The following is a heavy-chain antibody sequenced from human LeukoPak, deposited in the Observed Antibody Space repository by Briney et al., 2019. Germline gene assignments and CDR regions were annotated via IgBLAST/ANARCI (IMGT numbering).Heavy chain of an antibody. J-gene: IGHJ4*02. Sequence: ASVKVSCKASGYTFTGYYMHWVRQAPGQGLEWMGWINPNSGGTNYAQKFQGRVTMTRDTSISTAYMELSRLRSDETAVYYCARGPHWDPHFDYWGQGTLVTVSS. D-gene: IGHD7-27*01. CDR1: GYTFTGYY. V-gene: IGHV1-2*02. CDR3: ARGPHWDPHFDY. CDR2: INPNSGGT.